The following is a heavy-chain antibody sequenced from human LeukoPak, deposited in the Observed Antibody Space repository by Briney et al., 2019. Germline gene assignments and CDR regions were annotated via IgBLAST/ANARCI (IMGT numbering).Heavy chain of an antibody. V-gene: IGHV3-7*01. Sequence: GGSLRLSCGASGFSFSDYRMTWVRQAPGKGLEWVANINQDGSEEYYVASVTGRFTISRDNAKNSLYLQMTSLRAEDTAVYYCARDGSKSCSGGSCYLNWFDPWGQGTLVTVSS. D-gene: IGHD2-15*01. J-gene: IGHJ5*02. CDR1: GFSFSDYR. CDR3: ARDGSKSCSGGSCYLNWFDP. CDR2: INQDGSEE.